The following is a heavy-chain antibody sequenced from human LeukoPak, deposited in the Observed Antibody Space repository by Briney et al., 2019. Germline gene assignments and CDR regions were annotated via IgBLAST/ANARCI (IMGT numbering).Heavy chain of an antibody. CDR1: NFTFSHYA. D-gene: IGHD3-16*01. CDR3: ARDFGGVADNYFDS. Sequence: GGSLRLSCEASNFTFSHYAMNWVRQTPGKGLEWVASISDIGSYIYYADSVKGRFTISRDNAKDSLYLQMNSLRAEDTAVYFCARDFGGVADNYFDSWGQGTLVSVSS. CDR2: ISDIGSYI. V-gene: IGHV3-21*04. J-gene: IGHJ5*01.